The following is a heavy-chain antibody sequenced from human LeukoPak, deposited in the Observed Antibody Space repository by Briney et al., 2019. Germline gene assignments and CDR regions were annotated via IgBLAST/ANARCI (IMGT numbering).Heavy chain of an antibody. CDR3: ASLRWTSGNYYFDY. J-gene: IGHJ4*02. CDR1: GDSISYTSYY. V-gene: IGHV4-39*01. CDR2: IYYSGSH. D-gene: IGHD3/OR15-3a*01. Sequence: SETLSLTCTVSGDSISYTSYYWGCIRQSPGKELEWVGIIYYSGSHYYNPALNSRVIISVDTSKNQFSLRLTSVTAADAAVYYRASLRWTSGNYYFDYWGQGTLVIVSA.